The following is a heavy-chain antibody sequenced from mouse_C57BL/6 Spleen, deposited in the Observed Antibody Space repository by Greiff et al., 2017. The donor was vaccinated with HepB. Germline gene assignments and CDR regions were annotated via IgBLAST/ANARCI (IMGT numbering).Heavy chain of an antibody. V-gene: IGHV1-82*01. Sequence: VQLQQSGPELVKPGASVKISCKASGYAFSSSWMNWVKQRPGKGLEWIGRIYPGDGDTNYNGKFKGKATLTADKSSSTAYMQLSSLTSEDSAVYFWARTGGADYWGQGTTLTVSS. J-gene: IGHJ2*01. D-gene: IGHD4-1*01. CDR1: GYAFSSSW. CDR3: ARTGGADY. CDR2: IYPGDGDT.